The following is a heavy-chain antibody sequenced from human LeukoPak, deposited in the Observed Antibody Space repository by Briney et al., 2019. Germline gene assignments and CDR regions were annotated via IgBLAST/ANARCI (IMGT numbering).Heavy chain of an antibody. V-gene: IGHV4-59*01. J-gene: IGHJ4*02. D-gene: IGHD3-22*01. Sequence: PSETLSLTCAVSGGSIVGYFWSWIRQPPGKGLEWVGYVYYAGNTDYNPSLGGRATITVDTSKNQFSLKLTSVTAADTAVYYCASTGPDISGHYQAYWGQGTPVIVSS. CDR2: VYYAGNT. CDR3: ASTGPDISGHYQAY. CDR1: GGSIVGYF.